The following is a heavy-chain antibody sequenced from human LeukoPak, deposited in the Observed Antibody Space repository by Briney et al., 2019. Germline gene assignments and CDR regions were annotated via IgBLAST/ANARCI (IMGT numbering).Heavy chain of an antibody. CDR3: AREESIVGGMDV. CDR2: IRYDGSNK. CDR1: GFTFSSYG. D-gene: IGHD2-15*01. Sequence: GGSLRLSCAASGFTFSSYGMHWVRQAPGKGLEWVAVIRYDGSNKYYADSVKGRFTISRDNSKNTLYLQMNSLRAEDTAVYYCAREESIVGGMDVWGKGTTVTVSS. V-gene: IGHV3-33*01. J-gene: IGHJ6*04.